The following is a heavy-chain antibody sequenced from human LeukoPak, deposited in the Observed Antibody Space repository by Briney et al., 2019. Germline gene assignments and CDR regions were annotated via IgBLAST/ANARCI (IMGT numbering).Heavy chain of an antibody. Sequence: GGSLRLSCAASGFTFDDYAMHWVRQAPGKGLEWVSGISWNSGSIGYADSVKGRFTISRVNAKNSQYLQMNSLRAEDRALYYCAKVISKATITYFDYWGQGTLVTVSS. J-gene: IGHJ4*02. CDR3: AKVISKATITYFDY. D-gene: IGHD5-24*01. CDR1: GFTFDDYA. V-gene: IGHV3-9*01. CDR2: ISWNSGSI.